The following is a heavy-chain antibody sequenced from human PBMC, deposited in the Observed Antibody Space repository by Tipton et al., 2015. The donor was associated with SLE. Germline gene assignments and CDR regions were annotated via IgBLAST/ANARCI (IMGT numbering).Heavy chain of an antibody. Sequence: LRLSCTVSGGSISSGGYYWSWIRQHPGKGLEWIGYIYYSGSTYYNPSLKSRVTISVDTSKNQFSLKLSSVTAADTAVYYCAREEWELLVGFDYWGQGTLVTVSS. CDR3: AREEWELLVGFDY. V-gene: IGHV4-31*03. CDR2: IYYSGST. J-gene: IGHJ4*02. CDR1: GGSISSGGYY. D-gene: IGHD1-26*01.